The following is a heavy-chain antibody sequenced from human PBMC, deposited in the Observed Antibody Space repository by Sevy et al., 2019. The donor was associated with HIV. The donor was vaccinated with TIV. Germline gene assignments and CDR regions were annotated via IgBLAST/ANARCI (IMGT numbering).Heavy chain of an antibody. CDR1: GFSFSSYR. J-gene: IGHJ4*02. CDR3: AWGNCGSFDY. V-gene: IGHV3-7*03. Sequence: GGSLRLSCAASGFSFSSYRMHWVRQAPGKGLEWVANIKQDESEKYYAASVKGRFTISRDNAKNSVYLQMNSLRPEDTAIYYCAWGNCGSFDYWGQGTLVTVSS. D-gene: IGHD2-21*01. CDR2: IKQDESEK.